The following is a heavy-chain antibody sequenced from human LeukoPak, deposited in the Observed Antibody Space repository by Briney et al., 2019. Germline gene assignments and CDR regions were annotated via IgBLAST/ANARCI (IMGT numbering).Heavy chain of an antibody. CDR1: GFIFSGSE. Sequence: PGGSLRLSCAASGFIFSGSEIHWVRQASGKGLEWIGHIITKANSYATGYTASVKGRFTISRDDSKNTAYLHMNSLKLEDTAVYYCRLEPPPDYWGQGTLVTVSS. CDR2: IITKANSYAT. J-gene: IGHJ4*02. D-gene: IGHD1-1*01. CDR3: RLEPPPDY. V-gene: IGHV3-73*01.